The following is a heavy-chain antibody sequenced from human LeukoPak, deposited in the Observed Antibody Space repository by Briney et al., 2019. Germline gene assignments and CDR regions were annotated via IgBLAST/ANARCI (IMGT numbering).Heavy chain of an antibody. CDR2: ISGSGGST. CDR3: AKTIGYYGSGAPDY. CDR1: GFTVSSNY. D-gene: IGHD3-10*01. J-gene: IGHJ4*02. Sequence: GGSLRLSCAASGFTVSSNYMSWVRQAPGKGLEWVSAISGSGGSTYYADSVKGRITISRDNSKNTLYLQMNSLRAEDTAVYYCAKTIGYYGSGAPDYWGQGTLVTVSS. V-gene: IGHV3-23*01.